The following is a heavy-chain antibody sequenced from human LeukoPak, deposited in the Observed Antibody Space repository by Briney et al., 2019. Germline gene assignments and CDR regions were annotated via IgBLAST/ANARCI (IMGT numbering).Heavy chain of an antibody. V-gene: IGHV3-7*01. CDR3: SRGEGDDY. CDR1: GFTFSSYW. CDR2: INGDESEK. J-gene: IGHJ4*02. Sequence: PGGSLILSCAASGFTFSSYWMSWVRQAPGKGLEWVANINGDESEKYYVDSVKARFTISRDNAKNPLYLQMNSLRVDDTAIYYCSRGEGDDYWGQGTLVTVSS. D-gene: IGHD3-10*01.